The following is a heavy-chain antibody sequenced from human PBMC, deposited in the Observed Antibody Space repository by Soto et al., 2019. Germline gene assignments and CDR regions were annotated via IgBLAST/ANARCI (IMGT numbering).Heavy chain of an antibody. V-gene: IGHV3-23*01. CDR3: AKIDRLPATFFVGAFDI. CDR2: ISGSGDTT. J-gene: IGHJ3*02. CDR1: GFTFRSYA. Sequence: GGSLRLSCVASGFTFRSYAMSWVRQAPGTGLEWVSTISGSGDTTYYADSLKGRFSISRDNSKNTLYLQMNSLRAEDTAIYFCAKIDRLPATFFVGAFDIWGQGTKVTVSS. D-gene: IGHD2-15*01.